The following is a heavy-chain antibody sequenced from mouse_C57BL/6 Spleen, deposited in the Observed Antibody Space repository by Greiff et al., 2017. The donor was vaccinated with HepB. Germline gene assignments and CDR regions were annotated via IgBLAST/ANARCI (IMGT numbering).Heavy chain of an antibody. CDR3: ARTYYSRDWYFDV. Sequence: QVQLQQPGAELVKPGASVKMSCKASGYTFTSYWITWVKQRPGQGLEWIGDIYPGSGSTNYNEKFKSKATLTVDTSSSTAYMQLRSLTSEDSAVYYCARTYYSRDWYFDVWGTGTTVTVSS. CDR2: IYPGSGST. V-gene: IGHV1-55*01. CDR1: GYTFTSYW. J-gene: IGHJ1*03. D-gene: IGHD2-5*01.